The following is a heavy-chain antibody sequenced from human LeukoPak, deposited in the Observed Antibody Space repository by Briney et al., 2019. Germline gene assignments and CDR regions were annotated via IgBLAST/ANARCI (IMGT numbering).Heavy chain of an antibody. Sequence: GESLKISCKASGYRFTNSWIAWVRQMPGKGLEWMGIIYPGDSDTTYSPSFQGQVTISADKSISTAYLQWSSLKASDTAIYFCARHVTYNSGCDYWGQGTLVTVSS. D-gene: IGHD6-19*01. CDR3: ARHVTYNSGCDY. CDR1: GYRFTNSW. J-gene: IGHJ4*02. CDR2: IYPGDSDT. V-gene: IGHV5-51*01.